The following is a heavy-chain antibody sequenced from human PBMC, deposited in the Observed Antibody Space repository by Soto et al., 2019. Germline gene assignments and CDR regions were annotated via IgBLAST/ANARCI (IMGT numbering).Heavy chain of an antibody. CDR3: VRDGTKTLRDWFDP. CDR1: GASISGFY. D-gene: IGHD1-1*01. J-gene: IGHJ5*02. Sequence: SETLSLTCTVSGASISGFYWSWIRKSAGKGLEWIGRIYATGTTDYNPSLKSRVMMSVDTSKKQFSLKLRSVTAADMAVYYCVRDGTKTLRDWFDPWGQGISVTVYS. V-gene: IGHV4-4*07. CDR2: IYATGTT.